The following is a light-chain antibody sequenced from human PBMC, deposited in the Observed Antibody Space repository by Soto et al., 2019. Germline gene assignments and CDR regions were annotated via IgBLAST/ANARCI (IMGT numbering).Light chain of an antibody. CDR3: QQYYSYPPWT. CDR1: QGISSY. CDR2: AAS. J-gene: IGKJ1*01. Sequence: IQLTQSPSSLSASVGDRVTITCRVSQGISSYLGWYQQKPGKAPKLLIYAASTLQSGVPSRFSGSGSGTDFTLTISCLQSEDFATYYCQQYYSYPPWTFGQGTKVDIK. V-gene: IGKV1-9*01.